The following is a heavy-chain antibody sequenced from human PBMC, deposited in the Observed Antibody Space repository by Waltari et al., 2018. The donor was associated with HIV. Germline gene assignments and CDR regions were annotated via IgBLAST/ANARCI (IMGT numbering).Heavy chain of an antibody. Sequence: EVQLVESGGGLVQPGGSLRLSCAASGFTFSSYEMNWVGPAPGKGLEWVSYISSSGSTIYYVDSVKGRFTISRDNAKNSLYLQMNSLRAEDTAVYYCARVGPHGGAACHGFDYWGQGTLVTVSS. D-gene: IGHD3-16*01. CDR1: GFTFSSYE. CDR2: ISSSGSTI. CDR3: ARVGPHGGAACHGFDY. V-gene: IGHV3-48*03. J-gene: IGHJ4*02.